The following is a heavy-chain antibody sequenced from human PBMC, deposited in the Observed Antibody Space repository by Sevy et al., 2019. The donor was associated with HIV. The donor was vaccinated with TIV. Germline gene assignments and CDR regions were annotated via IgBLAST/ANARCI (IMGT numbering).Heavy chain of an antibody. Sequence: GGSQRLSCAASGFTFSSYAMHWVRQAPGKGLEWVAVISYDGSNKYYADSVKGRFTISRDNSKNTLYLQMNSLRAEDTAVYYCVRAMITFPGAPNDYWGQGTLVTVSS. CDR3: VRAMITFPGAPNDY. D-gene: IGHD3-16*01. J-gene: IGHJ4*02. CDR1: GFTFSSYA. CDR2: ISYDGSNK. V-gene: IGHV3-30-3*01.